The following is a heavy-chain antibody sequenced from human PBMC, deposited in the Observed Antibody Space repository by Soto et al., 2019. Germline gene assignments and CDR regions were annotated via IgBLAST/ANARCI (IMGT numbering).Heavy chain of an antibody. J-gene: IGHJ4*02. D-gene: IGHD3-22*01. Sequence: GGSLRLSCAASGFTFNSYAMSWVRQAPGKGLEGVSTIIGSGGSTYYADSVKGRFSVSRDNSKNTLYLQMNSLRAEDTAVYYCAKDRNYYDSSGYDYWGQGTLVTVSS. V-gene: IGHV3-23*01. CDR2: IIGSGGST. CDR3: AKDRNYYDSSGYDY. CDR1: GFTFNSYA.